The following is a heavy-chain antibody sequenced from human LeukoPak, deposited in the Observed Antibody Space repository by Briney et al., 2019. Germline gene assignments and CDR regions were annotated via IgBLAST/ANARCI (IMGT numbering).Heavy chain of an antibody. CDR1: GFTFSSCA. CDR2: ISYDGSNN. CDR3: AKDRGSSHPYYFDY. V-gene: IGHV3-30*18. J-gene: IGHJ4*02. Sequence: PGGSLRLSCAASGFTFSSCAMNWVRQAPGKGLEWVAFISYDGSNNYYADSVKGRFTISRDNSKNTLYVQMNSLRAEDTAVYYCAKDRGSSHPYYFDYWGQGTLVTVSS. D-gene: IGHD1-26*01.